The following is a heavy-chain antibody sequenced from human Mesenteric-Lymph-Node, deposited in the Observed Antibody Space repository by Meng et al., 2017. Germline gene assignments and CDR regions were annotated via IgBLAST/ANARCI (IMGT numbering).Heavy chain of an antibody. V-gene: IGHV3-66*02. D-gene: IGHD3-3*01. Sequence: EVQLVESGGGLVQPGGSLRLSCAASGFIISNNDMSWVRQTPGKGLEWVSLIYSGGTIYYADSVKGRFTISRDNSKSTLYLQMNSLRIEDTAVYYCVRDLNYWGQGTLVTVSS. CDR3: VRDLNY. CDR2: IYSGGTI. CDR1: GFIISNND. J-gene: IGHJ4*02.